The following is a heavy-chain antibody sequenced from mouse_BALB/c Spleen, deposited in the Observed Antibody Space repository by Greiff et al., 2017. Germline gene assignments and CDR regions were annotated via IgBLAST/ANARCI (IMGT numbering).Heavy chain of an antibody. CDR3: ARAGYKAMDY. CDR2: ISDGGSYT. CDR1: GFTFSDYY. Sequence: VQLKESGGGLVKPGGSLKLSCAASGFTFSDYYMYWVRQTPEKRLEWVATISDGGSYTYYPDSVKGRFTISRDNAKNNLYLQMSSLKSEDTAMYYCARAGYKAMDYWGQGTSVTVSS. J-gene: IGHJ4*01. V-gene: IGHV5-4*02.